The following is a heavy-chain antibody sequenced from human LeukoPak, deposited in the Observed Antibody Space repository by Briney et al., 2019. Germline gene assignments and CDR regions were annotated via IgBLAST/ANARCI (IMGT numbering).Heavy chain of an antibody. CDR1: GFTFHDHG. J-gene: IGHJ4*02. Sequence: GGSLRLSCAASGFTFHDHGMSWVRQVPGKGLEWVSALNWNGDNTGYSDSVKGRFTISRDNAKKSLYLQMNSLTAEDTASYYCAREEGPYFDCWGQGTLVTVSS. CDR2: LNWNGDNT. V-gene: IGHV3-20*04. CDR3: AREEGPYFDC.